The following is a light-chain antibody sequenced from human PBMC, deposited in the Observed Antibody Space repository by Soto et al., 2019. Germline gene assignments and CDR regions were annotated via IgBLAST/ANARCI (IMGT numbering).Light chain of an antibody. J-gene: IGLJ2*01. CDR2: RDS. V-gene: IGLV3-9*01. CDR1: NIGSKN. CDR3: QVWDSSTANVV. Sequence: SSELTQPLSVSVALGQTARITCGGTNIGSKNVHWYQQKPGQAPVLVIYRDSNRPSGIPERFSGSNSGNTATLTISRAQAGDEADYYCQVWDSSTANVVFGGGTKLTVL.